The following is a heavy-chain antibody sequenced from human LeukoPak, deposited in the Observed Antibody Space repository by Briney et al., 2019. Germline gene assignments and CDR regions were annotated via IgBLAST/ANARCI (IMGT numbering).Heavy chain of an antibody. D-gene: IGHD7-27*01. J-gene: IGHJ4*02. CDR3: ARGGDQGPDY. V-gene: IGHV4-61*02. Sequence: SETLSLTCTVSGGSISSGSYYWSWIRQPAGKGLEWIGRIYTSGSTNYNPSLKSRVTISVDTSKNQFSLKLSSVTAADTAVYYCARGGDQGPDYWGQGTLVTVSS. CDR2: IYTSGST. CDR1: GGSISSGSYY.